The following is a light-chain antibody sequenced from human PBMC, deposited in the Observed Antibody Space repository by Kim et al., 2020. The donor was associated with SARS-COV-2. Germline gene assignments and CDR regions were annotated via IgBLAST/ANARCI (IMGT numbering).Light chain of an antibody. Sequence: VSPGERATLSCTASQGVSSNLAWYQQKRGQAPRLLVSGASTRATGIPARFSGRGSGTDFTLTISSLQSEDFAVYYCQQYDKWPRTFGQGTKVDIK. V-gene: IGKV3-15*01. CDR1: QGVSSN. CDR3: QQYDKWPRT. J-gene: IGKJ1*01. CDR2: GAS.